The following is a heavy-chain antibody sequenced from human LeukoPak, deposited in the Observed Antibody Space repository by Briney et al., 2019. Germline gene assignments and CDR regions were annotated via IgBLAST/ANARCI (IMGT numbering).Heavy chain of an antibody. Sequence: GGSLRLSCAASGFTFSTYTMNWVRQAPGKGLEWVSSISSRSSYIYYADSVKGRFTISRDNSKNTLYLQMNSLKGDDTAVYYCAKDSAFYYIDVWGKGTTVIISS. J-gene: IGHJ6*03. D-gene: IGHD3-10*01. CDR1: GFTFSTYT. CDR3: AKDSAFYYIDV. V-gene: IGHV3-21*01. CDR2: ISSRSSYI.